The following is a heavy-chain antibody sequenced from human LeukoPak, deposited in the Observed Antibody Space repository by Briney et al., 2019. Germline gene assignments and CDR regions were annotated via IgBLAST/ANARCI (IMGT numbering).Heavy chain of an antibody. Sequence: GGSLRLSCAASGFTFSSYSMNWVRQAPGKGLECVSYISSSSYTIYYADSVKGRFTISRDNAKNSLHLQMNSLRAEDTAVYYCARALTSITVAVDGAEYFQHWGQGTLVTVSS. CDR3: ARALTSITVAVDGAEYFQH. CDR2: ISSSSYTI. J-gene: IGHJ1*01. V-gene: IGHV3-48*04. CDR1: GFTFSSYS. D-gene: IGHD6-19*01.